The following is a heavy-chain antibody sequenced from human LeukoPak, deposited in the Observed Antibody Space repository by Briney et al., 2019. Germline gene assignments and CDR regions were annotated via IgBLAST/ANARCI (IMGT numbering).Heavy chain of an antibody. Sequence: GGSLRLSCAASGFTVSNNYMNWVRRAPGKGLEWVSVIYSDGSTYYADSVKGRFTISRDNSKNTLYLQMNRLRVEDTAVYYCARLTVSGQLDYWGQGTLVTVPS. V-gene: IGHV3-66*01. D-gene: IGHD6-19*01. J-gene: IGHJ4*02. CDR2: IYSDGST. CDR3: ARLTVSGQLDY. CDR1: GFTVSNNY.